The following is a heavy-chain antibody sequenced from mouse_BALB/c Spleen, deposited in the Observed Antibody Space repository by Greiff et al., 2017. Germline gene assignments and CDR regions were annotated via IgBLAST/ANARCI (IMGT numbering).Heavy chain of an antibody. Sequence: EVQLQQSGAELVKPGASVKLSCTASGFNIKDTYMHWVKQRPKQGLEWIGRIDPANGNTKYDPKFQGKATITADTSSNTAYLQLSSLTSEDTAVYYCASWDFDDWGQGTTLTVSS. D-gene: IGHD4-1*01. CDR2: IDPANGNT. J-gene: IGHJ2*01. CDR1: GFNIKDTY. CDR3: ASWDFDD. V-gene: IGHV14-3*02.